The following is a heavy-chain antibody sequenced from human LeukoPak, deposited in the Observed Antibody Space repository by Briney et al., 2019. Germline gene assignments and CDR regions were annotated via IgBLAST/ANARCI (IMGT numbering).Heavy chain of an antibody. Sequence: PSETLSLTCTVSGGSISSGGYYWSWIRQPPGKGLEWIGYIYHSGSTYYNPSLKSRVTISVDRSKNQFSLKLSSVTAADTAVYYCAREGHIAVAGPYFDYWGQGTLVTVSS. CDR2: IYHSGST. V-gene: IGHV4-30-2*01. CDR1: GGSISSGGYY. J-gene: IGHJ4*02. D-gene: IGHD6-19*01. CDR3: AREGHIAVAGPYFDY.